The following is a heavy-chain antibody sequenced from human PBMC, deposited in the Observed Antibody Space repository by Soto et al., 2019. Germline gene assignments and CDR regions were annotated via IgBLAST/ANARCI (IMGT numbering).Heavy chain of an antibody. CDR2: ISGSVVIT. Sequence: GGSLRLSCTASGFTFSDHVLHCVSQAPGKGLEWFSSISGSVVITFYADSVKGQCTISRDNAMNTLYLQMNRLRAEDTAVYYCAKRTDLTLYYYYGMDVWGQGTTVTVSS. V-gene: IGHV3-23*01. D-gene: IGHD3-16*01. CDR3: AKRTDLTLYYYYGMDV. J-gene: IGHJ6*02. CDR1: GFTFSDHV.